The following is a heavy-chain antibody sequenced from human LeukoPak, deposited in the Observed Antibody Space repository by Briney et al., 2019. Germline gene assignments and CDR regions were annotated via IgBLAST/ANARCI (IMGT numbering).Heavy chain of an antibody. CDR2: IYHSGST. D-gene: IGHD6-19*01. J-gene: IGHJ5*02. CDR3: ARQYSSGWYLTGFDP. V-gene: IGHV4-38-2*02. CDR1: GYSISSGYY. Sequence: SETLSLTCTVSGYSISSGYYWGWIRQPPGKGLEWIGSIYHSGSTYYNPSLKSRVTISVDTSKNQFSLKLSSVTAADTAVYYYARQYSSGWYLTGFDPWGQGTLVTVSS.